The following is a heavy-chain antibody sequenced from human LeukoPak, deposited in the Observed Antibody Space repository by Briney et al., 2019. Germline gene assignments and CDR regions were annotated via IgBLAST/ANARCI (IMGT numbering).Heavy chain of an antibody. CDR3: AKDLIAAAGTSAMDV. Sequence: GGSLRLSCAASGFTFSSYAMHWVRQAPGKGLEWVAFISFGGTNKYYGDSVKGRFTISRDNSKNTLYLQMNSLRAEDTAVYYCAKDLIAAAGTSAMDVWGKGTTVTISS. CDR2: ISFGGTNK. J-gene: IGHJ6*03. V-gene: IGHV3-30*18. CDR1: GFTFSSYA. D-gene: IGHD6-13*01.